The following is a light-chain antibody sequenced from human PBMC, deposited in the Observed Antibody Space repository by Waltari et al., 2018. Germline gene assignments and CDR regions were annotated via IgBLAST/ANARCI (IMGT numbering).Light chain of an antibody. CDR2: RAS. J-gene: IGKJ1*01. V-gene: IGKV3-15*01. Sequence: EIVMTQSPATLSVSPGERATLPCRASQSVSSNLAWYQQKPGQAPRLLISRASTRATGIPARFSGSGSGTEFTLTISSLQSEDFAVYYCQQYNNWPPWTFGQGTKVEIK. CDR1: QSVSSN. CDR3: QQYNNWPPWT.